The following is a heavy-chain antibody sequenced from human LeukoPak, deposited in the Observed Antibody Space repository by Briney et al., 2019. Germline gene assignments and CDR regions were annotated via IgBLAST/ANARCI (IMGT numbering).Heavy chain of an antibody. CDR1: GYTFTGYY. CDR3: ARGGVLRATVTPVLFDY. Sequence: GASVKVSCKASGYTFTGYYMHWVRQAPGQGLEWMGWINPNSGGTNYAQKFQGRVTMTRDTSISTAYMELSRLRSEDTAVYYCARGGVLRATVTPVLFDYWGQGTLVTVSS. V-gene: IGHV1-2*02. D-gene: IGHD4-17*01. CDR2: INPNSGGT. J-gene: IGHJ4*02.